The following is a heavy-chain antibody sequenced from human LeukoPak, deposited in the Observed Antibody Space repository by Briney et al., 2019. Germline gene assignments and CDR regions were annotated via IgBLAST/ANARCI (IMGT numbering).Heavy chain of an antibody. CDR1: GGTFSSYA. V-gene: IGHV1-69*13. Sequence: SVKVSCKASGGTFSSYAISWVRQAPGQGLEWMGGIIPIFGTANYAQKFQGRVTITADESTSTAYTELSSLRSEDTAVYYCARAPKDSYGPDSVYFDYWGQGTLVTVSS. CDR2: IIPIFGTA. D-gene: IGHD5-18*01. CDR3: ARAPKDSYGPDSVYFDY. J-gene: IGHJ4*02.